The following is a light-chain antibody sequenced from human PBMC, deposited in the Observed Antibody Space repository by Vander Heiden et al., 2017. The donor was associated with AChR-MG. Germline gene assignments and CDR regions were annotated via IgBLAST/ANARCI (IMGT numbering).Light chain of an antibody. J-gene: IGKJ3*01. Sequence: EIVLTQSPATLSLSPGERATLSCRASQSVSRYLACQQKPGQQPSSLMYDASTRATGITARFSSSGSATAFTLTISSLEPADFAVDYCRQRGNWPLTFGPGTKVDIK. CDR1: QSVSRY. V-gene: IGKV3-11*01. CDR2: DAS. CDR3: RQRGNWPLT.